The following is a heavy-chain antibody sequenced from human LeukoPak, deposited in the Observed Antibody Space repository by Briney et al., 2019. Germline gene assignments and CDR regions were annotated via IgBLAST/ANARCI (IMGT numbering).Heavy chain of an antibody. J-gene: IGHJ4*02. D-gene: IGHD2-2*01. CDR3: ARDRRLDYQLPADN. Sequence: ASVKVSCKASGYTFTSYGISWVRQAPGQGLEWMGWISGYNAYTNYAQKLQGRVTMTTDTSTSTAYMELRSLRSDDTAVYYCARDRRLDYQLPADNWGQGTLVTVSS. V-gene: IGHV1-18*01. CDR2: ISGYNAYT. CDR1: GYTFTSYG.